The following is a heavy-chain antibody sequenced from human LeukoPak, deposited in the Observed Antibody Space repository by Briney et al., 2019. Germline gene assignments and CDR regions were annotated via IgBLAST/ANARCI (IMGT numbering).Heavy chain of an antibody. V-gene: IGHV5-51*01. CDR3: ARRREWPHFDY. CDR2: IYPGDSDT. D-gene: IGHD3-3*01. CDR1: GYNFANYW. Sequence: GESLKISCKGSGYNFANYWVGWVRQMPGKGLEWVAVIYPGDSDTQYSPSFQGQVTISADKSVNTAYLHWSSLKASDTAMYYCARRREWPHFDYWGQGTLVTVSS. J-gene: IGHJ4*02.